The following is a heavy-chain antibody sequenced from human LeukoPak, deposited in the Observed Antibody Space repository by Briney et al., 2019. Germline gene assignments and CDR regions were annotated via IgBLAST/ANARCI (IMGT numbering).Heavy chain of an antibody. CDR2: IYYSGST. J-gene: IGHJ4*02. Sequence: PSETLSLTCSVSGGPINTYYWSWIRQPPGKGLEWIGYIYYSGSTNYNPSLKSRVTLSVDTSKNQFSLRLNSVTAADTAVYYCARAGAGGGDFDYWGQGTLVTVSS. D-gene: IGHD2-21*01. V-gene: IGHV4-59*01. CDR1: GGPINTYY. CDR3: ARAGAGGGDFDY.